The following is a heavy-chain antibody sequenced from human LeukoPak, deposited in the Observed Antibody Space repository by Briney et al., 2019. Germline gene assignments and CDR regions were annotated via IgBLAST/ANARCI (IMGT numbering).Heavy chain of an antibody. CDR2: MSHTGAI. CDR1: GGSFSGYY. D-gene: IGHD3-9*01. CDR3: ARGLHYNILTGGMDV. J-gene: IGHJ6*02. Sequence: PSETLSLTCAVFGGSFSGYYWGWIRQSPEKGLEWIGEMSHTGAINYNPSLKSRVTVSVDTSKKQFSLNLRSVTAADTAVYYCARGLHYNILTGGMDVWGQGTTVIVSS. V-gene: IGHV4-34*01.